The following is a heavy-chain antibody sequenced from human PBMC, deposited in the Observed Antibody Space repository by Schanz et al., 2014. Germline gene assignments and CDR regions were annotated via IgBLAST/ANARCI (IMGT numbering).Heavy chain of an antibody. Sequence: QVQLVESGGGVVQPGGSLRLSCAASGFTFSSYGMHWVRQAPGKGLEWVAFIRYDGSNKYYADSVKGRFTISRDNSTNTMYLHMTSLRAKDTAVYYCARDKGGYCPFDYGGQGSLVTVSS. J-gene: IGHJ4*02. CDR2: IRYDGSNK. D-gene: IGHD2-21*01. V-gene: IGHV3-30*02. CDR3: ARDKGGYCPFDY. CDR1: GFTFSSYG.